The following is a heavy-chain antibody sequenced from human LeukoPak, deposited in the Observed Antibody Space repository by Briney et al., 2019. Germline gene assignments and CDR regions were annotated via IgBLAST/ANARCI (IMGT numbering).Heavy chain of an antibody. CDR1: GFTFSSYD. J-gene: IGHJ6*02. CDR3: ARAGYSSSWYGGILVDYYYGMDV. V-gene: IGHV3-13*01. Sequence: PGGSLRLSCAASGFTFSSYDMHWVRQATGKGLEWVSAIGTAGDTYYPGSVMGRFTISRENAKNSLYLQMNSLRAGDTAVYYCARAGYSSSWYGGILVDYYYGMDVWGQGTTVTVSS. D-gene: IGHD6-13*01. CDR2: IGTAGDT.